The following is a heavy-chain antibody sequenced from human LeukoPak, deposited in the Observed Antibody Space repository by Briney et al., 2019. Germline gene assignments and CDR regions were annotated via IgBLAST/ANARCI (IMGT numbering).Heavy chain of an antibody. J-gene: IGHJ6*03. CDR1: GFNFSDYY. Sequence: PGGSLSLSCAASGFNFSDYYMSWVRQAPGRGLEWISFFSSGDTNIKYAGSVKGRFTISRDNAKNSLYLQMNRLRAEDTAVYFCAREIHSTGYYYAGGYMDVWGEGTTVTVSS. CDR3: AREIHSTGYYYAGGYMDV. CDR2: FSSGDTNI. V-gene: IGHV3-11*04. D-gene: IGHD3-22*01.